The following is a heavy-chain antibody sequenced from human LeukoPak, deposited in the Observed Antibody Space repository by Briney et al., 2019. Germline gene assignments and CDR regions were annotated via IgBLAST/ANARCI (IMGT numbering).Heavy chain of an antibody. CDR3: ARGAVSLLAEAFDP. V-gene: IGHV1-8*03. CDR1: GGTFSSYA. CDR2: MNPNSGNT. D-gene: IGHD2-15*01. J-gene: IGHJ5*02. Sequence: ASVKVSCKASGGTFSSYAISWVRQAPGQGLEWMGWMNPNSGNTGYAQKFQGRVTITRNTSISTAYMELSSLRSEDTAVYYCARGAVSLLAEAFDPWGQGTLVTVSS.